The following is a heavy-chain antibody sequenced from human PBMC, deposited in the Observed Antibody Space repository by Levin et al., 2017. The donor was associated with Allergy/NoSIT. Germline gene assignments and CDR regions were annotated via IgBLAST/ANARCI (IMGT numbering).Heavy chain of an antibody. Sequence: SETLSLTCTVSGGSISSGGYYWSWIRQHPGKGLEWIGYIYYSGSTYYNPSLKSRVTISVDTSKNQFSLKLSSVTAADTAVYYCARDHPPFYYGMDVWGQGTTVTVSS. CDR1: GGSISSGGYY. J-gene: IGHJ6*02. V-gene: IGHV4-31*03. CDR2: IYYSGST. CDR3: ARDHPPFYYGMDV.